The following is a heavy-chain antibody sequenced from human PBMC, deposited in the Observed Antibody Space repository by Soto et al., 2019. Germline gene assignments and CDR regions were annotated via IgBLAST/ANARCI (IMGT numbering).Heavy chain of an antibody. V-gene: IGHV1-18*01. D-gene: IGHD6-13*01. CDR1: GYTFTSYG. J-gene: IGHJ5*02. Sequence: ASVKVSCKASGYTFTSYGISWVRQAPGQGLEWMGWISAYNGNTNYAQKLQGRVTMTTDTSTSTAYMELRSLRSDDTAVYYCARDSRIAAAGTRYNWFDPWGQGTLVTVSS. CDR3: ARDSRIAAAGTRYNWFDP. CDR2: ISAYNGNT.